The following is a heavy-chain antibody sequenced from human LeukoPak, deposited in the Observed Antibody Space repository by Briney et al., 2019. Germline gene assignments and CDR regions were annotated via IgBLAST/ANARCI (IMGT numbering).Heavy chain of an antibody. V-gene: IGHV4-59*01. D-gene: IGHD3-22*01. CDR2: IYYSGST. Sequence: PSETLSLTCTVSGGSISSYYWSWIRQPPGKGLEWIGYIYYSGSTNYNPSLKSRVTISVDTSKNQFSLKLSSVTAADTAVYYCARQGGYYDSSGALTFDYWGQGTLVTVSS. CDR1: GGSISSYY. J-gene: IGHJ4*02. CDR3: ARQGGYYDSSGALTFDY.